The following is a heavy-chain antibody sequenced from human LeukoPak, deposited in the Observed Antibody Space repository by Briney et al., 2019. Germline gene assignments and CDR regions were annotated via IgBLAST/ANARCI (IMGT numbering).Heavy chain of an antibody. CDR1: GYSISSGYY. CDR2: MYHSGST. J-gene: IGHJ3*02. CDR3: ARRRDAFDI. V-gene: IGHV4-38-2*01. Sequence: SETLSLTCDVSGYSISSGYYWGWIRQPPGKGLEWIGSMYHSGSTYYNPSLKSRVTMSVDTSKNQFSLKLRSVTAAGTAVYYCARRRDAFDIWGQGTLVTVSS.